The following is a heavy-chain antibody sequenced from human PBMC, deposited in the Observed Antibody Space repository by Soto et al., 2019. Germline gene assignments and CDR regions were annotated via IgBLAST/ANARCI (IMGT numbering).Heavy chain of an antibody. Sequence: PSETLSLTCAVYGGSFSGYYWSWIRQPPGKGLEWIGEINHSGSTNYNPSLKSRVTISVDTSKNQFSLKLSSVTAADTAVYYCARAVGSSSWYGRYGMDVWGQGTTVTVSS. V-gene: IGHV4-34*01. D-gene: IGHD6-13*01. CDR3: ARAVGSSSWYGRYGMDV. J-gene: IGHJ6*02. CDR2: INHSGST. CDR1: GGSFSGYY.